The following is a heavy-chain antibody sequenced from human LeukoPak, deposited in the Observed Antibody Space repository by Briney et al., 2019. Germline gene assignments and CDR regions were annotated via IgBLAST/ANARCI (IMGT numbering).Heavy chain of an antibody. V-gene: IGHV1-69*04. CDR3: ARVLPDDYGDYALGLRGQAGCDYGMDV. D-gene: IGHD4-17*01. CDR1: GGTFSSYA. Sequence: ASVTVSCKASGGTFSSYAISWVRQAPGQGLEWMGRIIPILGIANYAQKFQGRVTITADKSTSIAYMELSSLRSEDTAVYYCARVLPDDYGDYALGLRGQAGCDYGMDVWGQGTTVTVSS. J-gene: IGHJ6*02. CDR2: IIPILGIA.